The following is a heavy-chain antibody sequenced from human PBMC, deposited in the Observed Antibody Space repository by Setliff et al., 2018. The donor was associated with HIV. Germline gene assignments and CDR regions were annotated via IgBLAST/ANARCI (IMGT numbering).Heavy chain of an antibody. D-gene: IGHD3-3*02. CDR1: GGSIRSGAYY. V-gene: IGHV4-61*09. Sequence: ASETLSLTCTVSGGSIRSGAYYWNWIRQSAGKGLEWIGHFYGTASTNYSPSLKSRLTISVDTWENEVSLKLSSVTAADTATYYCARGDQLGLDIWGQGTKVTVSS. CDR3: ARGDQLGLDI. J-gene: IGHJ3*02. CDR2: FYGTAST.